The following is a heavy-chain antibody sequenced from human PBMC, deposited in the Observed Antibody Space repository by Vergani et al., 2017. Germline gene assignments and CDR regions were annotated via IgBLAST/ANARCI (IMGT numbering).Heavy chain of an antibody. CDR3: ARGGKLLWFGP. Sequence: QVQLQQWGAGLLKPSETLSLTCAVYGGSFSGYYWSWIRQPPGKGLEWIGEINHIGSTNYNPSLKSRVTISVDTSKNPFSLKLSSVTAADTAVDYCARGGKLLWFGPWGQGTLVTVSS. CDR1: GGSFSGYY. CDR2: INHIGST. V-gene: IGHV4-34*01. D-gene: IGHD3-10*01. J-gene: IGHJ5*02.